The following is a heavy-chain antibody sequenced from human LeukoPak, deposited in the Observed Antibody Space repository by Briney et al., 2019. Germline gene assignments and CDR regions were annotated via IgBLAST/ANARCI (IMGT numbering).Heavy chain of an antibody. Sequence: ASVKVSCKASGYTFTSYYMHWVRQAPGQGLEWMGWINPNSGGTNYAQKFQGRVTMTRDTSISTAYMELSRLRSDDTAVYYCAREGGYYGSGSFGWFDPWGQGTLVTVSS. J-gene: IGHJ5*02. CDR1: GYTFTSYY. CDR3: AREGGYYGSGSFGWFDP. CDR2: INPNSGGT. D-gene: IGHD3-10*01. V-gene: IGHV1-2*02.